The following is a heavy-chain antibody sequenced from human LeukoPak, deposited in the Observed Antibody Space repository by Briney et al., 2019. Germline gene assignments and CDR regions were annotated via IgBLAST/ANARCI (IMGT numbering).Heavy chain of an antibody. Sequence: GSLRLSCAASGFTFSNAWMSWVRQAPGKGLEWIGSIYYSGSTYYNPSLKSRVTISVDTSKKKFSLKLSSVTGADTAVYYCARHVKVEQLARYYYFYYMDVWGKGTTVTVSS. V-gene: IGHV4-39*01. CDR2: IYYSGST. CDR3: ARHVKVEQLARYYYFYYMDV. D-gene: IGHD6-6*01. J-gene: IGHJ6*03. CDR1: GFTFSNAW.